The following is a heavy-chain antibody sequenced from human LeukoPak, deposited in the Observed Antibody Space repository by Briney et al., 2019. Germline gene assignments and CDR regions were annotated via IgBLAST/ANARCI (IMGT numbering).Heavy chain of an antibody. V-gene: IGHV3-74*01. CDR2: ISTDGSST. CDR1: GFTFSSYW. D-gene: IGHD4-23*01. Sequence: GGSLRLSCAASGFTFSSYWMHWVRQAPGKGLVWVSRISTDGSSTSYADSVKGRFTISRDNAKNTLYLQMNSLRAEDTAVYYCARDNSVEDTAWWFDPWGQGTLVTVSS. J-gene: IGHJ5*02. CDR3: ARDNSVEDTAWWFDP.